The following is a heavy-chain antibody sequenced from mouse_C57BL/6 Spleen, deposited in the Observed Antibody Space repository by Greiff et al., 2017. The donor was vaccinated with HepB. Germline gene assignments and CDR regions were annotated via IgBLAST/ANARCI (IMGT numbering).Heavy chain of an antibody. CDR2: IDPNSGGT. CDR3: ARRIDYDYDYYFDY. D-gene: IGHD2-4*01. Sequence: QVQLQQPGAELVKPGASVKLSCKASGYTFTSYWMHWVKQRPGRGLEWIGRIDPNSGGTKYNEKVKSKATLTVDKPSRTASMQISSLTSEDSAVYDCARRIDYDYDYYFDYWGQGTTLTVSS. J-gene: IGHJ2*01. V-gene: IGHV1-72*01. CDR1: GYTFTSYW.